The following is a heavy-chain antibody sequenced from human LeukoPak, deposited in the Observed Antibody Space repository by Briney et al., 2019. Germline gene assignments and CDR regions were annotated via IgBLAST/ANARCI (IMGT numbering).Heavy chain of an antibody. CDR3: ASSSGWHELFDY. J-gene: IGHJ4*02. D-gene: IGHD6-19*01. Sequence: SSQTLSLTCAISGDSVSSNSAAWNWIRQSPSRGLEWLGRTYYRSKWYNDYAVSVKSRITINPDTSKNQFSLQLNSVTPEDTAVYYCASSSGWHELFDYWGQGTLVTVSS. CDR1: GDSVSSNSAA. CDR2: TYYRSKWYN. V-gene: IGHV6-1*01.